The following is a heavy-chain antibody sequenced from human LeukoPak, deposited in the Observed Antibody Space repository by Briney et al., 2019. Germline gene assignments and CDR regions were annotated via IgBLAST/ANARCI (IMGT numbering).Heavy chain of an antibody. CDR1: GFAYSNYA. Sequence: GGCLRLSCAASGFAYSNYAMSWVRQTPGKGLVWVSRINNDGSSTSYADSVKGRFTISRDNAKNTLYLQMNSLRADDTAVYYCARAGNGDYVDYWGQGTLVTVSS. D-gene: IGHD1-1*01. CDR2: INNDGSST. J-gene: IGHJ4*02. CDR3: ARAGNGDYVDY. V-gene: IGHV3-74*01.